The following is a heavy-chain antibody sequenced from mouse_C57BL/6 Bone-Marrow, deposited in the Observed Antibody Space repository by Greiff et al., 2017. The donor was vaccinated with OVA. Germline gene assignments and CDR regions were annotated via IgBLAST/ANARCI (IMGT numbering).Heavy chain of an antibody. D-gene: IGHD2-1*01. CDR1: GFNIKDYY. CDR2: IDPEDGET. CDR3: ASYYGNYLRYWYFDV. J-gene: IGHJ1*03. Sequence: DVKLVESGAELVKPGASVKLSCTASGFNIKDYYMHWVKQRTEQGLEWIGRIDPEDGETKYAPKFQGKATITADTSSNTAYLQLSSLTSEDTAVYYCASYYGNYLRYWYFDVWGTGTTVTVSS. V-gene: IGHV14-2*01.